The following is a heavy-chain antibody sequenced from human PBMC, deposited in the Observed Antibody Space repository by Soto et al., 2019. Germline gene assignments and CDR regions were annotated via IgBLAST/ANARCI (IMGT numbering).Heavy chain of an antibody. CDR3: ARDRPVLWVGEHRPPLLGIDV. CDR1: GYTFTSYG. J-gene: IGHJ6*02. D-gene: IGHD3-10*01. Sequence: QVQLVQSGAEVKKPGASVKVSCKASGYTFTSYGISWVRQAPGQGLEWMGWISAYNGNTNYAQKLQGRVTMTTDTSTSTAYMELRSLRSDDTAVYYCARDRPVLWVGEHRPPLLGIDVWGQGTTVTVSS. V-gene: IGHV1-18*01. CDR2: ISAYNGNT.